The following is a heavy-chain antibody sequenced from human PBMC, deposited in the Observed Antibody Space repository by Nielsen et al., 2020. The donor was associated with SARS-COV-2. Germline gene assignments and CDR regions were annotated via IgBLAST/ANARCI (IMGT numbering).Heavy chain of an antibody. Sequence: GESLKISCAASGFSFSSYTMTWVRQAPGKGLEWVASITMSGAYMYYADSVRGRFTVSRDNAGNSLYLQMNSLRDEDTAVYYCARDQDGGAATSNWYFDLWGRGTLVIVSS. V-gene: IGHV3-21*06. D-gene: IGHD6-25*01. J-gene: IGHJ2*01. CDR2: ITMSGAYM. CDR3: ARDQDGGAATSNWYFDL. CDR1: GFSFSSYT.